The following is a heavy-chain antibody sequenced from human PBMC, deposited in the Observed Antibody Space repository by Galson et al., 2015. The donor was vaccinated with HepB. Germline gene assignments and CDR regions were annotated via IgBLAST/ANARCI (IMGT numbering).Heavy chain of an antibody. J-gene: IGHJ6*02. CDR3: AREYSSSWYGMDV. D-gene: IGHD6-13*01. CDR1: GYTFTSYY. V-gene: IGHV1-46*01. CDR2: INPSGGST. Sequence: SVKVSCKASGYTFTSYYMHWVRQAPGQGLEWMGTINPSGGSTSYAQKFQGRVTMTRDTSTSTVYMELSSLRSEDTAVYYCAREYSSSWYGMDVWGQGTTVTVSS.